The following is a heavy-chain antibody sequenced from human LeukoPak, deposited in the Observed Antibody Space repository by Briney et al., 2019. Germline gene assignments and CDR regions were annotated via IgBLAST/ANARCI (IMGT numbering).Heavy chain of an antibody. CDR1: GFTFSNFW. CDR2: INQDGSEK. Sequence: GGSLRLSCAASGFTFSNFWMSWVRQAPGKGLGWVANINQDGSEKYSVDSVKGRFTISRDNAKKSLYLQMNSLRAEDTAVYYCARDGMYDYVWGSYRAIDYWGQGTLVTVSS. D-gene: IGHD3-16*02. CDR3: ARDGMYDYVWGSYRAIDY. J-gene: IGHJ4*02. V-gene: IGHV3-7*01.